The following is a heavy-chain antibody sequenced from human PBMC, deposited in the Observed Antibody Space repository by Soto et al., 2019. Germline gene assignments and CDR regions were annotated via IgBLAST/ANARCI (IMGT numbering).Heavy chain of an antibody. CDR2: INPSGGST. V-gene: IGHV1-46*01. Sequence: ASVKVSCKASGYTFTSYYMHWVRQAPGQGLEWMGIINPSGGSTSYAQKFQGRVTMTRDTSASTVYMELSSLRSEDTAVYYCARSSGSYGWFDPWGQGTLVTVSS. D-gene: IGHD1-26*01. J-gene: IGHJ5*02. CDR3: ARSSGSYGWFDP. CDR1: GYTFTSYY.